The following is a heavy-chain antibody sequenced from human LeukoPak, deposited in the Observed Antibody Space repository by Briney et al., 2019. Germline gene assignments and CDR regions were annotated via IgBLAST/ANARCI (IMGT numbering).Heavy chain of an antibody. CDR1: GFTFSSYS. Sequence: KPGGSLRLSCAASGFTFSSYSMNWVRQAPGKGLEWVSSISSSSSYIYYADSVKGRFTISRDNAKNSLYLQMNSLRAEDTAVCYCARDGAYYYDSSGPPFDYWGQGTLVTVSS. J-gene: IGHJ4*02. CDR2: ISSSSSYI. V-gene: IGHV3-21*01. D-gene: IGHD3-22*01. CDR3: ARDGAYYYDSSGPPFDY.